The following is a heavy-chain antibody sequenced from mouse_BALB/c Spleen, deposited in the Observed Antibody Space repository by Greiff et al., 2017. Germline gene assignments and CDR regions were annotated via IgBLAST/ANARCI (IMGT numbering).Heavy chain of an antibody. Sequence: QVQLQQSGAELVRPGTSVKVSCKASGYAFTNYLIEWVKQRPGQGLEWIGVINPGSGGTNYNEKFKGKATLTADKSSSTAYMQLSSLTSDDSAVYFCARSEGYFSYGGQGTLVTVSA. V-gene: IGHV1-54*01. CDR2: INPGSGGT. D-gene: IGHD2-3*01. CDR1: GYAFTNYL. CDR3: ARSEGYFSY. J-gene: IGHJ3*01.